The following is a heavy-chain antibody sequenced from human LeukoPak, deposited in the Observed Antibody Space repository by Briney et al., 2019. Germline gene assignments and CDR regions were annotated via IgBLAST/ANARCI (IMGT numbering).Heavy chain of an antibody. CDR2: INPNSGDS. V-gene: IGHV1-2*02. Sequence: ASVKVSCKASGYTFTGYYMHWVRQAPGQGLEWMGWINPNSGDSNIAQNFQIRVTMTRDKSISTIYMELRRLRFDDTAVYYCATAVIVAVFGDAFDIWGQGTLVTVSS. CDR1: GYTFTGYY. D-gene: IGHD6-13*01. CDR3: ATAVIVAVFGDAFDI. J-gene: IGHJ3*02.